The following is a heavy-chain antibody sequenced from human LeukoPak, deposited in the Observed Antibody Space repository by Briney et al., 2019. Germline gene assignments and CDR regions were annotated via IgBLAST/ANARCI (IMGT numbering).Heavy chain of an antibody. CDR3: ARVNDSSSFDY. J-gene: IGHJ4*02. Sequence: SETLSLTCAVYGGSFSGYYWSWIRQPPGKGLEWSGEINHSGSTNYNPSLKSRVTISVDTSKNQFSLKLSSVTAADTAVYYCARVNDSSSFDYWGQGTLVTVSS. V-gene: IGHV4-34*01. CDR1: GGSFSGYY. D-gene: IGHD6-13*01. CDR2: INHSGST.